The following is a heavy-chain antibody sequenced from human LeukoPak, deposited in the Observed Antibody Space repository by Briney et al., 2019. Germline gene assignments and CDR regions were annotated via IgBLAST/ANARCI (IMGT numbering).Heavy chain of an antibody. J-gene: IGHJ4*02. D-gene: IGHD3-22*01. CDR1: GLSVSTNY. V-gene: IGHV3-48*03. Sequence: PGGSLRLSCAASGLSVSTNYMNWVRQAPGKGLEWVSYISSSGSTIYYADSVKGRFTISRDNAKNSLYLQMNSLRAEDTAVYYCARSGVGGPYYYDSSGYGYWGQGTLVTVSS. CDR3: ARSGVGGPYYYDSSGYGY. CDR2: ISSSGSTI.